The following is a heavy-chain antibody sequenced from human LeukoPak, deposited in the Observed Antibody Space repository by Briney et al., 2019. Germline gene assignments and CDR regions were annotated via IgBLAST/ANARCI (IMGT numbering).Heavy chain of an antibody. V-gene: IGHV3-21*01. D-gene: IGHD2/OR15-2a*01. Sequence: GGSLRLSCAASGFTFSSFSMNWVRQAPGKGLEWLSSISSASDYIFYADSVKGRFTISRDNAKNSLYLQMNSLRGEDTAVYYCARGSMRSGMDVWGTGTTVTVSS. CDR3: ARGSMRSGMDV. CDR2: ISSASDYI. CDR1: GFTFSSFS. J-gene: IGHJ6*04.